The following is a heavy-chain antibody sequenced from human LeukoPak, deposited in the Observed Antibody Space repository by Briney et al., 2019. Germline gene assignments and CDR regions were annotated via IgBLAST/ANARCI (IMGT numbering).Heavy chain of an antibody. D-gene: IGHD4-11*01. V-gene: IGHV4-34*01. Sequence: SETLSLTCAVYGGSFNGYYWSWIRQPPGKGLEWIGEINHSGSTNYNPSLKSRVTISVDTSKNQFSLKLSSVTAADTAVYYCARGGHDYSNYLGYWGQGTLVTVSS. CDR3: ARGGHDYSNYLGY. CDR2: INHSGST. J-gene: IGHJ4*02. CDR1: GGSFNGYY.